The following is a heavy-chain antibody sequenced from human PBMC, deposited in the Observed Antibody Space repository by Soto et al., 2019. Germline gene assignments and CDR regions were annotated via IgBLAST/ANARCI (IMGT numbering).Heavy chain of an antibody. CDR3: ARYDGGADC. D-gene: IGHD3-16*01. Sequence: PGESLKISCKGSGYRFMNYWIGWLRQMPGKGLEWMGIIYPGDSDTRYSPSFQGQVTISADTYISTAYLQWSSLKASDTAMYFCARYDGGADCWGQGTLVNVCS. V-gene: IGHV5-51*01. CDR2: IYPGDSDT. CDR1: GYRFMNYW. J-gene: IGHJ4*02.